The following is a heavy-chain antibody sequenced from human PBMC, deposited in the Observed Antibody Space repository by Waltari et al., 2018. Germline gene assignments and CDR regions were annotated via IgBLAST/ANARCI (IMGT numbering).Heavy chain of an antibody. D-gene: IGHD1-1*01. CDR3: TGVGTTGS. CDR1: GGTFTDFG. V-gene: IGHV1-69*11. J-gene: IGHJ5*02. CDR2: IIPMLVTT. Sequence: QVQLVQSGAEVKKPGSSVKVSCKTSGGTFTDFGISWVRQAPGQGLEWRGAIIPMLVTTDYAQTFQGGVTITADESTDTAYMELRRLRAEDTAVYYCTGVGTTGSWGQGTLVTVSS.